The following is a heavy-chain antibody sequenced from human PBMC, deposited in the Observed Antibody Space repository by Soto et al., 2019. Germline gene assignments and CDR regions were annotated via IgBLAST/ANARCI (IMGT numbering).Heavy chain of an antibody. CDR3: ARTTVVTWFDP. Sequence: PSETLSLTCTVSGGSISSGDYYWSWIRQPPGKGLEWIGYIYYSGSTYYNPSLKSRVTISVDTSKNQFSLKPSSVTAADTAVYYCARTTVVTWFDPWGQGTLVTSPQ. J-gene: IGHJ5*02. CDR2: IYYSGST. V-gene: IGHV4-30-4*01. D-gene: IGHD4-17*01. CDR1: GGSISSGDYY.